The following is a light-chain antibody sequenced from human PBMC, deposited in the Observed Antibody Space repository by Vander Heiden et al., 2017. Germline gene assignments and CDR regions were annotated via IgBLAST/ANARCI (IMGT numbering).Light chain of an antibody. CDR2: RNN. CDR1: STNIGSNY. V-gene: IGLV1-47*01. Sequence: QSVLTQPPSAPGTPAPRVTISWSGSSTNIGSNYVNWSQQLPGTAPNLLIYRNNQRPSGVPDRFSGSKSGTSASLAISGLRSEDEADYYCAAWDDSRGVFGGGTKLTVL. J-gene: IGLJ2*01. CDR3: AAWDDSRGV.